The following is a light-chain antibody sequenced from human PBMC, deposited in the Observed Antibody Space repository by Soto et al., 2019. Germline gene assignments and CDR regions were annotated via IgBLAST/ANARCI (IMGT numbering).Light chain of an antibody. Sequence: EIVLTQSPGTLSLSPGERATLSCRASQSVSSSYLAWYQKKPGQAPRLLIYGASSRATGIPDRFSGSGSGKDFTLTSSRLEPEDFAVYYCQQYGSSPALTFGGGTKVEIK. CDR3: QQYGSSPALT. CDR2: GAS. V-gene: IGKV3-20*01. J-gene: IGKJ4*01. CDR1: QSVSSSY.